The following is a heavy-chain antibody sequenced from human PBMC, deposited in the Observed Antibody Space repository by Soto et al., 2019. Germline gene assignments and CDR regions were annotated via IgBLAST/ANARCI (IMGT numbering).Heavy chain of an antibody. CDR3: AKIQGMVRGVITWDFDY. J-gene: IGHJ4*02. D-gene: IGHD3-10*01. V-gene: IGHV3-30*18. Sequence: GGSLRLSCAASGFTFSSYGMHWVRQAPGKWLEWVAVISYDGSNKYYADSVKGRFTISRDNSKNTLYLQMNSLRAEDTAVYYCAKIQGMVRGVITWDFDYWGQGXLVTVSS. CDR1: GFTFSSYG. CDR2: ISYDGSNK.